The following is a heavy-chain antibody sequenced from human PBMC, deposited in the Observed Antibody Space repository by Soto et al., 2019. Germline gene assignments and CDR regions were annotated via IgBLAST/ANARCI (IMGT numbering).Heavy chain of an antibody. CDR2: IIPIFGTA. CDR3: ARAYYDSSGYYEYGMDV. CDR1: GGTFSSYA. V-gene: IGHV1-69*06. J-gene: IGHJ6*02. Sequence: QVQLVQSGAEVKKPGSSVKVSCKASGGTFSSYAISWVRQAPGQGLEWMGGIIPIFGTANYAQKFQGRVTITADNSTTTAYMELSSLRSADTAVYYCARAYYDSSGYYEYGMDVWGQGTTVTVSS. D-gene: IGHD3-22*01.